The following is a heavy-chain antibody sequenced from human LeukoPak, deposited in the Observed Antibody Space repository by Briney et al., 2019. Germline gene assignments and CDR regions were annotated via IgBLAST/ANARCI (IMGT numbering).Heavy chain of an antibody. D-gene: IGHD2/OR15-2a*01. J-gene: IGHJ4*02. V-gene: IGHV3-33*01. CDR1: GFTFSTYG. CDR2: IWYDGSNK. CDR3: ARGLPIYNIDSRRARLTPFDY. Sequence: PGGSLRLSCAASGFTFSTYGMHWVRQAPGKGLEWVAVIWYDGSNKYYADSVKGRFTISRDNAKESLYLQMNSLRAEDTAVYYCARGLPIYNIDSRRARLTPFDYWGQGALVTVSS.